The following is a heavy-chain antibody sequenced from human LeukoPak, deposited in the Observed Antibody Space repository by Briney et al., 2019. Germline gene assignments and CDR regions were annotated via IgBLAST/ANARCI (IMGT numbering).Heavy chain of an antibody. CDR2: ISAYNGNT. V-gene: IGHV1-18*01. J-gene: IGHJ5*01. CDR3: ARCTSSLWSDS. Sequence: EASVKVSCKASGYTFTNYGVTWVRQAPGQGLEWMGWISAYNGNTNYAQKLQGRVTMTTDTSTNTAYMELRSLRSDDTAMYYCARCTSSLWSDSWGQGTLVTVSS. D-gene: IGHD2-2*01. CDR1: GYTFTNYG.